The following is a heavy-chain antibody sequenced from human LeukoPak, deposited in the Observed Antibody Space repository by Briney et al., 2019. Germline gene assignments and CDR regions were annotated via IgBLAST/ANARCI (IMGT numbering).Heavy chain of an antibody. V-gene: IGHV1-46*01. Sequence: ASVKVSCKASGYTFTSYHMHWVRQAPGQGLEWMGIINPSGGSTSYAQKFQGRVTMTRDMSTSTVYMELSSLRSEDTAVYYCARAFLATNYYYYYMDVWGKGTTVTVSS. CDR3: ARAFLATNYYYYYMDV. D-gene: IGHD1-26*01. J-gene: IGHJ6*03. CDR2: INPSGGST. CDR1: GYTFTSYH.